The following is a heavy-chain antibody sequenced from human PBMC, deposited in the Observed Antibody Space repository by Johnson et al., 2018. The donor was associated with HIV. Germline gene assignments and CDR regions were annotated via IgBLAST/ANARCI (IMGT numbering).Heavy chain of an antibody. Sequence: VQLVESGGDLVQPGGSLRLSCVASGFTFSAYWMHWVRQAPGQGLVWVSRIIRDATTAIYADSVKGRFTISRDNSKNTLYLQMNSLRAEDTAVYYCAKDLVVVTARGAFDIWGQGTMVTVSS. D-gene: IGHD2-21*02. CDR2: IIRDATTA. CDR3: AKDLVVVTARGAFDI. V-gene: IGHV3-74*01. J-gene: IGHJ3*02. CDR1: GFTFSAYW.